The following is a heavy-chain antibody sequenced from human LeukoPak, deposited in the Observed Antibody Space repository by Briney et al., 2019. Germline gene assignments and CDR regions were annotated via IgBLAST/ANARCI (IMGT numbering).Heavy chain of an antibody. CDR3: ASRGRDGYYFDY. CDR1: GGTFSSYA. D-gene: IGHD5-24*01. CDR2: IIPILGIA. J-gene: IGHJ4*02. Sequence: SVKVSCKASGGTFSSYAISWVRQAPGQGLEWMGRIIPILGIANYAQKFQGRVTITADKSTSTAYMELSNLRSEDTAMYYCASRGRDGYYFDYWGQGTLVTVSS. V-gene: IGHV1-69*04.